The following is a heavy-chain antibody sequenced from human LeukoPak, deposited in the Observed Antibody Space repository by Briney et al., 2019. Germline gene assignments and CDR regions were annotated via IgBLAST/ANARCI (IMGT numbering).Heavy chain of an antibody. Sequence: SETLSLTCTVSGGSISSYYWSWIRQPPGKGLEWIGYIYYSGRTNYNPSLKSRVTISVDTSKNQFSLKLSSVTAADTAVYFCARRMGQQLGVDAFDVWGQGTMVTVSS. V-gene: IGHV4-59*01. D-gene: IGHD6-13*01. CDR2: IYYSGRT. CDR1: GGSISSYY. CDR3: ARRMGQQLGVDAFDV. J-gene: IGHJ3*01.